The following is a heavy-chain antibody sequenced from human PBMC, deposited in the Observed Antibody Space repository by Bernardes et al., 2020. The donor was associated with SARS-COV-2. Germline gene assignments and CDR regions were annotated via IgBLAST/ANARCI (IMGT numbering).Heavy chain of an antibody. Sequence: GGSLRLSCAASGFTFSSYWMSWVRQAPGKGLEWVANIKQDGREKYYVDSVKGRFTISRDNAKNSLYLQMNSLRAEDTAVYYCARGSSGWYNWFDPWGQGTLVTVSS. CDR3: ARGSSGWYNWFDP. CDR2: IKQDGREK. D-gene: IGHD6-19*01. V-gene: IGHV3-7*01. CDR1: GFTFSSYW. J-gene: IGHJ5*02.